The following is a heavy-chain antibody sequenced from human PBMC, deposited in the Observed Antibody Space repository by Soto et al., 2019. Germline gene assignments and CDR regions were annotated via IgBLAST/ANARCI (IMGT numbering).Heavy chain of an antibody. V-gene: IGHV4-4*02. J-gene: IGHJ4*02. CDR3: ARAPTVAPTIAY. CDR2: IYHSGST. Sequence: SETRSLTWAVSGGSISSSNWWSWVLQPPGKGLEWIGEIYHSGSTNYNPSLKSRVTISVDKSKNQFSLKLSSVTAADTAVYYCARAPTVAPTIAYWGQRTLVTVSS. D-gene: IGHD4-17*01. CDR1: GGSISSSNW.